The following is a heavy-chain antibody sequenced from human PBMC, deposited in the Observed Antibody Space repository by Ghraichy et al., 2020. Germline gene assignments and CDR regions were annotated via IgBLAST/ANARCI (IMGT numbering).Heavy chain of an antibody. Sequence: SETLSLTCTVSGGSISSYYWSWIRQPAGKGLEWIGRIYSSGSTNYNPSLKSRVTMSVDTSKNQFSLKLSSVTAADTAVYYCARRGKIGGSYYFDYWGQGTLVTVSS. V-gene: IGHV4-4*07. J-gene: IGHJ4*02. CDR3: ARRGKIGGSYYFDY. CDR2: IYSSGST. D-gene: IGHD1-26*01. CDR1: GGSISSYY.